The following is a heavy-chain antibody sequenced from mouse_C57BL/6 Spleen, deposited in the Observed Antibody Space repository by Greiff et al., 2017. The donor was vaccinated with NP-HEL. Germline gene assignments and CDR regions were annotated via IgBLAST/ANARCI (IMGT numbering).Heavy chain of an antibody. CDR1: GYSFTGYY. Sequence: EVQLQQSGPELVKPGASVKISCKASGYSFTGYYMNWVKQSPEKSLEWIGEINPSTGGTTYNQKFKAKATLTVDKSSSTAYMQLKSLTSEDSAVYYCARRIYDCYYDYAMDYWGQGTSVTVSS. V-gene: IGHV1-42*01. CDR3: ARRIYDCYYDYAMDY. J-gene: IGHJ4*01. CDR2: INPSTGGT. D-gene: IGHD2-3*01.